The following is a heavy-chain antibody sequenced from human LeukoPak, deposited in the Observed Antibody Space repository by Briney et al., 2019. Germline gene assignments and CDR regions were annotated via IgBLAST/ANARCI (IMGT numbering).Heavy chain of an antibody. CDR2: ISYDGSNK. Sequence: GRSLRLSCAASGFTFSSYAMHWVRQAPGKGLEWVAVISYDGSNKYYADSVKGRFTISRDNSKNTLYLQMNSLRAEDTAVYYCARDSSSIWGQGTMVTVSS. CDR1: GFTFSSYA. CDR3: ARDSSSI. V-gene: IGHV3-30-3*01. J-gene: IGHJ3*02. D-gene: IGHD6-6*01.